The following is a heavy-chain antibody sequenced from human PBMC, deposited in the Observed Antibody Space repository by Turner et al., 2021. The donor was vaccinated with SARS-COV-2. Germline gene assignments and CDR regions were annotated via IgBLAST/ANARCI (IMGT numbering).Heavy chain of an antibody. D-gene: IGHD6-19*01. V-gene: IGHV3-30*18. J-gene: IGHJ4*01. CDR1: GFTFSNYG. Sequence: QVKLVESGGGVVQPGRSLRLSCAASGFTFSNYGMFWVRQAPGKGLEWVSLISYDGSNKHYADSVKGRFTISRDNSKNTLFLQMYSLRAEDTAVYYCVKGGSGWSMEFDYWGHGTLVTVSS. CDR2: ISYDGSNK. CDR3: VKGGSGWSMEFDY.